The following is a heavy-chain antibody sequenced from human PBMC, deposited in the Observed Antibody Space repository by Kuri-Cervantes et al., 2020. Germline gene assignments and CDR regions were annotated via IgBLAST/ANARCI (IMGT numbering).Heavy chain of an antibody. V-gene: IGHV1-69*05. CDR2: IIPIFGTA. J-gene: IGHJ4*02. CDR1: GYTFTTYG. D-gene: IGHD3-3*01. CDR3: AREAPGSYNFWSGFDRFRSTYYFDY. Sequence: SVKVSCKASGYTFTTYGITWVRQAPGQGLEWMGGIIPIFGTANYAQKFQGRVTITTDESTSTAYMELSSLRSEDTAVYYCAREAPGSYNFWSGFDRFRSTYYFDYWGQGTLVTVSS.